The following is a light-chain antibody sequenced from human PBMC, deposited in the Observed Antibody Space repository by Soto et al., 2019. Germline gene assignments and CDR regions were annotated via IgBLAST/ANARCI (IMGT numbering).Light chain of an antibody. CDR3: QSYDSSLSGWV. CDR2: RNI. Sequence: QSVLTQPPSVSGAPGQRVTISCTGSNSNIGAGYDVHWYQQLPGTAPKLLISRNINRPSGVPDRFSGSKSDTSASLAITGLQADDEADYYCQSYDSSLSGWVFGGGTKLTVL. CDR1: NSNIGAGYD. V-gene: IGLV1-40*01. J-gene: IGLJ3*02.